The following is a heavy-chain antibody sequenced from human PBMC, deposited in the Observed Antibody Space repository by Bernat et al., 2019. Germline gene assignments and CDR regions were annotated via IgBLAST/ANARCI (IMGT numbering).Heavy chain of an antibody. CDR1: GGSISSSSYY. V-gene: IGHV4-39*01. J-gene: IGHJ5*02. CDR2: IYYSGST. CDR3: ARTPLYSRAAGRTINWFDP. Sequence: QLQLQESGPGLVKPSETLSLTCTVSGGSISSSSYYWGWIRQPPGKGLEWIGSIYYSGSTYYNPSLKSRVTISVDTSKNQFSLKLSSVTAADTAVYYCARTPLYSRAAGRTINWFDPWGQGTLVTVSS. D-gene: IGHD6-13*01.